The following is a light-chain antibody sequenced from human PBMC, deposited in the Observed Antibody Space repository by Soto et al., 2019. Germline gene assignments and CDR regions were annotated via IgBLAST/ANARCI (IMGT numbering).Light chain of an antibody. CDR1: SSNIGNNY. J-gene: IGLJ2*01. CDR3: GTWDSSLSAV. CDR2: DNN. Sequence: QSVLTQPPSVSAAPGQKVTISCSGRSSNIGNNYVSWYQQLPGTAPKLLIYDNNKRPSGIPDRFSGSKSGTSATLGITGLQTGDEADYYCGTWDSSLSAVFGGGTKVTVL. V-gene: IGLV1-51*01.